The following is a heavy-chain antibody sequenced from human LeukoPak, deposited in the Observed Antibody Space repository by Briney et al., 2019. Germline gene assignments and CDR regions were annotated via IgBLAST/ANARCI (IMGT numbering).Heavy chain of an antibody. Sequence: GGSLRLSCAASGFTFSSYSMNWVRQAPGKGLEWVSAISGSGGSTYYADSVKGRFTISRDNSKNTLYLQMNSLRAEDTAVYYCASRGYTYGYGQDYWGQGTLVTVSS. CDR2: ISGSGGST. CDR3: ASRGYTYGYGQDY. J-gene: IGHJ4*02. V-gene: IGHV3-23*01. CDR1: GFTFSSYS. D-gene: IGHD5-18*01.